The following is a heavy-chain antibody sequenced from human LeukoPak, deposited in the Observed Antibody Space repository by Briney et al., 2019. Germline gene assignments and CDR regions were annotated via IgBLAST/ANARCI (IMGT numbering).Heavy chain of an antibody. Sequence: GGSLRLSCAASGFTFSNYSMNWVRQAPGKGLEWVSYISSSSSTIYYADSVKGRFTISRDNAKNALYLQMNSLRAEDTAVYYCARQVGRDGYKWGFYFDYWGQGTLVTVSS. CDR3: ARQVGRDGYKWGFYFDY. CDR1: GFTFSNYS. CDR2: ISSSSSTI. V-gene: IGHV3-48*04. J-gene: IGHJ4*02. D-gene: IGHD5-24*01.